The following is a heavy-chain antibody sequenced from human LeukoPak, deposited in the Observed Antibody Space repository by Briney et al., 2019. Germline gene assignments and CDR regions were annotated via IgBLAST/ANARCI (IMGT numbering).Heavy chain of an antibody. Sequence: SETLSLTCAVYGGSFSGYYWSWIRQPPGKGLEWSGEINHSGSTNYNPSLKSRVTISVDTSKNQFSLKLSSVTAADTAVYYCAREGGVTTDDAFDIWGQGTMVTVSS. CDR3: AREGGVTTDDAFDI. CDR2: INHSGST. D-gene: IGHD4-17*01. CDR1: GGSFSGYY. J-gene: IGHJ3*02. V-gene: IGHV4-34*01.